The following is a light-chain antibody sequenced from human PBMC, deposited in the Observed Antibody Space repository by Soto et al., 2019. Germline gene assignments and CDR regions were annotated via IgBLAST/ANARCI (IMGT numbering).Light chain of an antibody. CDR3: QQYDSQSYT. CDR1: QSISSW. V-gene: IGKV1-5*03. J-gene: IGKJ2*01. Sequence: DIQMTQSPSTLSASVGDRVTITCRASQSISSWLAWYQQKPGKAPKLLIYKASSLESGVPSRFSGSGSGTEFTLTISSLQPDDFATYYCQQYDSQSYTCGQGPKLEIQ. CDR2: KAS.